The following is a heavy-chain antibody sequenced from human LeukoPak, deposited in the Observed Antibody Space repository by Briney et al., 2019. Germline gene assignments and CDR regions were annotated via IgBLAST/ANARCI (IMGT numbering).Heavy chain of an antibody. Sequence: PGRSLRLSCAASGFTFDDYAMHWVRQAPGKGLEWVSGISWNSGSIGYAESVKGRFTISRDNAKNSLYLQMKSLRAEDTALYYCAKDKGIVGARGAFDIWGQGTMVTVSS. CDR1: GFTFDDYA. J-gene: IGHJ3*02. CDR2: ISWNSGSI. V-gene: IGHV3-9*01. CDR3: AKDKGIVGARGAFDI. D-gene: IGHD1-26*01.